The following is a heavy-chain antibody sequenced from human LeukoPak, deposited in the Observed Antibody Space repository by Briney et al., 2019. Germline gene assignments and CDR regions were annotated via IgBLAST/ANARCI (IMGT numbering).Heavy chain of an antibody. CDR1: GGTFSSYA. CDR2: IIPIFGTA. D-gene: IGHD3-3*01. J-gene: IGHJ4*02. V-gene: IGHV1-69*13. CDR3: ARDAVKIFGVVMPPHKREYYFDY. Sequence: GASVKVSCKASGGTFSSYAISWVRQAPGQGLEWMGGIIPIFGTANYAQKFQGRVTITADESTSTAYMELSSLRSEDTAVCYCARDAVKIFGVVMPPHKREYYFDYWGQGTLVTVSS.